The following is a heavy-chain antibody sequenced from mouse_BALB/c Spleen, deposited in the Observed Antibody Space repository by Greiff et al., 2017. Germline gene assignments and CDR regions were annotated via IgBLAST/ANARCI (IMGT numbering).Heavy chain of an antibody. D-gene: IGHD1-1*01. CDR3: ASPHYGSSYWYFDV. J-gene: IGHJ1*01. CDR2: IDPANGNT. CDR1: GFNIKDTY. V-gene: IGHV14-3*02. Sequence: EVKLQESGAELVKPGASVKLSCTASGFNIKDTYMHWVKQRPEQGLEWIGRIDPANGNTKYDPKFQGKATITADTSSNTAYLQLSSLTSEDTAVYYCASPHYGSSYWYFDVWGAGTTVTVSS.